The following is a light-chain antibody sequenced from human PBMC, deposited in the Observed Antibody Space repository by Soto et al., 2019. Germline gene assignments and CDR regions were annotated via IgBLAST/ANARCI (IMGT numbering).Light chain of an antibody. CDR3: SSYADNNKLGV. CDR2: DVS. J-gene: IGLJ3*02. CDR1: SSDVGGHNH. V-gene: IGLV2-8*01. Sequence: QSALTQPPSASGSPGQSVTISCTGTSSDVGGHNHVSWYQQYPGKAPKLMIYDVSNRPSGVPDRFSGSKSGNTASLTVSGLQAEDEADYYCSSYADNNKLGVFGGGTKLTVL.